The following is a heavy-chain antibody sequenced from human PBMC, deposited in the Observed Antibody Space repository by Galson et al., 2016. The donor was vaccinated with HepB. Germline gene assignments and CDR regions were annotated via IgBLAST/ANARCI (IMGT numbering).Heavy chain of an antibody. Sequence: SCAASGFTFSNYPMFWVRQPPGKGLEWVSRRSASGGTTKEADSVKGRLPISRNNSKTTLYLQMKSLRVEDRAVYYCAREINYGYSSARVDLWGRGTLVTVSS. J-gene: IGHJ2*01. D-gene: IGHD6-19*01. V-gene: IGHV3-23*01. CDR2: RSASGGTT. CDR3: AREINYGYSSARVDL. CDR1: GFTFSNYP.